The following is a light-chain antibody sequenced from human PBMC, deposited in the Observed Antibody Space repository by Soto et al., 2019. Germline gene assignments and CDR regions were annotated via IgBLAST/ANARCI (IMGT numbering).Light chain of an antibody. CDR2: DAS. CDR1: QRVSNY. V-gene: IGKV3-11*01. J-gene: IGKJ4*01. Sequence: EIGLTQSPATLSLSPGERATISCRASQRVSNYLAWYQQRPGQAPRLLIYDASNSATCIPARFSGSGSGTDFTLTISSLETEGVAVYYGHDRSDWPLTCSGGTKVEVK. CDR3: HDRSDWPLT.